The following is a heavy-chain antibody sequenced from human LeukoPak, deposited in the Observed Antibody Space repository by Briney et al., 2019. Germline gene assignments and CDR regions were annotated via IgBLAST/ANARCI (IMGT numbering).Heavy chain of an antibody. D-gene: IGHD6-6*01. V-gene: IGHV3-23*01. CDR2: ISGSGGST. Sequence: PGGSLRLSCAASGFTFSIYAMSWVRQAPGKGLEWVSAISGSGGSTYYADSVKGRFTISRDNSKNTLYLQMNSLRAEDTAVYYCAKFSRSSPAGWYFDLWGRGTLVTVSS. CDR3: AKFSRSSPAGWYFDL. CDR1: GFTFSIYA. J-gene: IGHJ2*01.